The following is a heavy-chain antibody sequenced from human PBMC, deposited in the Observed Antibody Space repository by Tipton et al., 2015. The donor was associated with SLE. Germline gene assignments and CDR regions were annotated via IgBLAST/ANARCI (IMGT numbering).Heavy chain of an antibody. CDR3: AREGAYYGGNSFDY. CDR1: GGSISSYY. D-gene: IGHD4-23*01. Sequence: TLSLTCTVSGGSISSYYWSWIRQPPGKGLEWIGYIDYSGSTNYNPSLKSRVTISVDTSKNQFSLKLSSVTAADTAVYYCAREGAYYGGNSFDYWGQGTLVTVSS. CDR2: IDYSGST. J-gene: IGHJ4*02. V-gene: IGHV4-59*01.